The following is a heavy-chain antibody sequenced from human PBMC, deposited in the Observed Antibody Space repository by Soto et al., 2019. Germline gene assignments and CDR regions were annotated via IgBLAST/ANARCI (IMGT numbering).Heavy chain of an antibody. CDR3: ANDSKSVSVSAARVYGMDV. J-gene: IGHJ6*02. Sequence: EVQILESGGGMVQPGGSLRLSCAGSGFMFSSFAMTWVRQAPGKVLAWVSTTRSNGEHTYYADSVKGRFTVSRDNYKNTLLLEMSRLRGEDSAIYYRANDSKSVSVSAARVYGMDVWGQGTRVTVSS. CDR2: TRSNGEHT. CDR1: GFMFSSFA. V-gene: IGHV3-23*01. D-gene: IGHD2-2*01.